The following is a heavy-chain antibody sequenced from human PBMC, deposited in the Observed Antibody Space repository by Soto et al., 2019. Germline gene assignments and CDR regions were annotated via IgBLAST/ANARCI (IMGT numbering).Heavy chain of an antibody. CDR1: GYTFTSYA. CDR2: INVYNGNT. Sequence: ASVKVSCKASGYTFTSYAMSWVRQAPGQGLEGMGWINVYNGNTKYAQRFQGRVTMTADTSTSTVYMELRSLTSDDTAVYYCARDGGAATKGILGLRGQGTMVPVSS. CDR3: ARDGGAATKGILGL. V-gene: IGHV1-18*01. J-gene: IGHJ4*02. D-gene: IGHD4-4*01.